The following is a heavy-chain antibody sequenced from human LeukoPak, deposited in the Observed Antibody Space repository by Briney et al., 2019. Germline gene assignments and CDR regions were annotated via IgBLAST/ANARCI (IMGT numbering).Heavy chain of an antibody. V-gene: IGHV3-15*01. Sequence: GGSLRLSCAASGFNFINAWMGWVRQAPGKGLEWVGRITSKTDGGTADYAAPVKGRFTISRDDSEKTLHLQMNNLETEDTAMDYCTTDWDSTGGATSLYWGQGTLVTVSS. CDR2: ITSKTDGGTA. D-gene: IGHD1-26*01. CDR3: TTDWDSTGGATSLY. J-gene: IGHJ4*02. CDR1: GFNFINAW.